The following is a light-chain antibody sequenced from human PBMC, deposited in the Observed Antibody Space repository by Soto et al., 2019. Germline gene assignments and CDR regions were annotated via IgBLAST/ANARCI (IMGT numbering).Light chain of an antibody. CDR1: SSDVGSCNS. CDR3: GSCRGSDII. J-gene: IGLJ2*01. Sequence: QSALTQPPSASGSPGQSVTISCTGTSSDVGSCNSVSWYQQHPGKVPKLLISEVSKRPSGVPDRFSGSKSGNTASLTVSGLQAEDEADYYCGSCRGSDIIFGGGTKLTVL. V-gene: IGLV2-8*01. CDR2: EVS.